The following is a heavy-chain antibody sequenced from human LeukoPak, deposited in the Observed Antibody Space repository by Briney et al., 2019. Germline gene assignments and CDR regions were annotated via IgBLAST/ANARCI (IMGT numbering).Heavy chain of an antibody. Sequence: GGSLRLSCAASGFTFSSYSMNWVRQAPGKGLEWVSSISSSSSYIYYADSVKGRFTISRDNSKNTLYLQMNSLRAEDTAVYYCAKDHLGATDYFDYWGQGTLVTVSS. CDR2: ISSSSSYI. D-gene: IGHD1-26*01. CDR1: GFTFSSYS. CDR3: AKDHLGATDYFDY. J-gene: IGHJ4*02. V-gene: IGHV3-21*04.